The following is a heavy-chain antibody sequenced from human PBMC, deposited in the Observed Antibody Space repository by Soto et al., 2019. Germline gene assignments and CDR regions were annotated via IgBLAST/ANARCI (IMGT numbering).Heavy chain of an antibody. Sequence: GGSLRLSCAASGFTFSSYEMNWVRQAPGKGLEWVSYISSSGSTIYYADSVKGRFTISRDNAKNLLYLQMNSLRAEDTAVYYCARKLYSSSWPFDYWGQGTLVTVSS. CDR2: ISSSGSTI. V-gene: IGHV3-48*03. J-gene: IGHJ4*02. D-gene: IGHD6-13*01. CDR1: GFTFSSYE. CDR3: ARKLYSSSWPFDY.